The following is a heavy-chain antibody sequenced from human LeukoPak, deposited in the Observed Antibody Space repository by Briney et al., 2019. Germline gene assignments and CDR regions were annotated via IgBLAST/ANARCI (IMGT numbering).Heavy chain of an antibody. CDR3: ARSYASSSWYYFDY. V-gene: IGHV4-61*01. CDR2: IYYSGST. Sequence: SETLSLTCTVSGGSISSGYYWGWIRQPPGKGLEWIGYIYYSGSTNYNPSLKSRVTISVDTSKNQFSLKLSSVTAADTAVYYCARSYASSSWYYFDYWGQGTLVTVSS. CDR1: GGSISSGYY. D-gene: IGHD6-13*01. J-gene: IGHJ4*02.